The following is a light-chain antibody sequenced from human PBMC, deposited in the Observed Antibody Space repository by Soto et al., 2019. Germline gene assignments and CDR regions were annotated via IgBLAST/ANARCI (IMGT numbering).Light chain of an antibody. J-gene: IGLJ2*01. CDR2: DVS. CDR3: SSYTSSSTPI. CDR1: SSDVAGYNY. Sequence: QLVLTQPASVSGPPGQSITISCTGTSSDVAGYNYVSWYQQHPGKAPKLMIYDVSNRPSGVSNRFSGSKSGNTASLTISGLQAEDEADYYCSSYTSSSTPIFGGGTKLTVL. V-gene: IGLV2-14*01.